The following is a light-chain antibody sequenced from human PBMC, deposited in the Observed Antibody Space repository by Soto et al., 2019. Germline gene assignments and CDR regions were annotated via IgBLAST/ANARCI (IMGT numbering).Light chain of an antibody. V-gene: IGKV3-15*01. J-gene: IGKJ1*01. CDR2: GAS. CDR3: QQYNNWPRT. CDR1: QSVNSF. Sequence: EIVMTQSPATLSVSPGERVTLSCRASQSVNSFLAWYQQKPGLAPRLLIYGASTRATGIPARFSGSGSGTEFTLTISSLQSEDFAVYYCQQYNNWPRTFGQGTKVDIK.